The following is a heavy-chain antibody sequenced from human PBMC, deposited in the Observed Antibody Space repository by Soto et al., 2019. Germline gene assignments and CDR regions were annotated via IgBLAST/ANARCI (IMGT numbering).Heavy chain of an antibody. CDR1: GDSIRSGNW. J-gene: IGHJ4*01. V-gene: IGHV4-4*02. Sequence: QVQLQESGPGLVRPSGTLSLTCAVSGDSIRSGNWWSWVRQAPQKGLEWLGEIYHSGTTMYNPSRKTRLTISADKSKTQFALTLISVTAAATAVYDCARNRELGPGNVYYDYWGHGTLVAVSS. CDR3: ARNRELGPGNVYYDY. D-gene: IGHD1-1*01. CDR2: IYHSGTT.